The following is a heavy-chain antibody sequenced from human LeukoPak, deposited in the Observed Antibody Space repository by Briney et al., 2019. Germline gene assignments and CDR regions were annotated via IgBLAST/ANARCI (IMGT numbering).Heavy chain of an antibody. J-gene: IGHJ5*02. CDR1: GYTFTSYG. CDR3: ARGADYDFWSGYSIPAWFDP. CDR2: INTYNGNT. Sequence: ASVKVSCKASGYTFTSYGISWVRQAPGQGLEWMGWINTYNGNTNYAQNVQGRVTMTTDTSTSTAYMELRSLRSDDTAMYYCARGADYDFWSGYSIPAWFDPWGQGTLVTVSS. V-gene: IGHV1-18*01. D-gene: IGHD3-3*01.